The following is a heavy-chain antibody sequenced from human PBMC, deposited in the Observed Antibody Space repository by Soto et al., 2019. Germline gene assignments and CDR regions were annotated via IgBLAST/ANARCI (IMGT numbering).Heavy chain of an antibody. J-gene: IGHJ4*02. CDR3: ARDRGAVTGQYFDY. CDR1: GFTFSAVY. Sequence: QVQLEESGGGLVKPGGSLRLSCAASGFTFSAVYMSWIRQAPNKGLEYISYISSSGTSANYADSVKGRFTISRDNAKNPLYLQMNSLRAEDTAVYYCARDRGAVTGQYFDYRGQGALVTVSS. CDR2: ISSSGTSA. D-gene: IGHD6-19*01. V-gene: IGHV3-11*05.